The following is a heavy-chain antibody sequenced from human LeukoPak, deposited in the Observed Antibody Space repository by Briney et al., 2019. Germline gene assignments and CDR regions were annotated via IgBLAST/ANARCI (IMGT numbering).Heavy chain of an antibody. D-gene: IGHD3-22*01. V-gene: IGHV3-21*01. J-gene: IGHJ4*02. Sequence: GGSLRLSCAASGFTFSSYSMNWVRQAPGKGLGWVSSISSSSSYIYYADSVKGRFTISRDNAKNSLYLQMNSLRAEDTAVYYCARDTVGHYYYDSSGFFDYWGQGTLVTVSS. CDR1: GFTFSSYS. CDR2: ISSSSSYI. CDR3: ARDTVGHYYYDSSGFFDY.